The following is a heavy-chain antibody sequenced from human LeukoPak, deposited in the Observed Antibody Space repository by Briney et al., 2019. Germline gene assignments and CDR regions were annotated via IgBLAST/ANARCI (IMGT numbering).Heavy chain of an antibody. J-gene: IGHJ4*02. CDR1: GYTFTGYY. CDR3: ARKGRIAARPFGY. D-gene: IGHD6-6*01. Sequence: ASVKVSCKASGYTFTGYYMHWVRQAPGQGLEWMGWINPNSGGTNYAQKFQGRVTMTRDTSISTAYMELSRLRSDDTAAYYCARKGRIAARPFGYWGQGTLVTVSS. CDR2: INPNSGGT. V-gene: IGHV1-2*02.